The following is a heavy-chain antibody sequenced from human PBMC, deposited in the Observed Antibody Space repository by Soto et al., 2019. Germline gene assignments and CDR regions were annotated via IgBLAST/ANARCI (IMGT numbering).Heavy chain of an antibody. D-gene: IGHD6-13*01. V-gene: IGHV1-69*12. CDR2: IIPIFGTA. Sequence: QVQLVQSGAEVKKPGSSVKVSCKASGGTFSSYAISWVRQAPGQGLEWMGGIIPIFGTANYAQKFQGRVTITADESTSTAYMELSXLRXDDTAVYYCATPPKKWSSRTFFQHWGQGTLVTVSS. CDR1: GGTFSSYA. CDR3: ATPPKKWSSRTFFQH. J-gene: IGHJ1*01.